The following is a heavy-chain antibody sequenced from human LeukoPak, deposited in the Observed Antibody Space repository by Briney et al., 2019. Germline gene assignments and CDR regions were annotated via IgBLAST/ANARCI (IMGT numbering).Heavy chain of an antibody. V-gene: IGHV3-33*01. J-gene: IGHJ5*02. D-gene: IGHD3-22*01. CDR3: ARVNGPNSGYYYTLDL. CDR1: GLTFRNYA. Sequence: PGGSLRLSCAASGLTFRNYAMHWVRQAPGGRLEWVAVIWFDGTEKYYAASVMGRFTISRDSSESTLYLQMNGLRTGDTAVYYCARVNGPNSGYYYTLDLWGQGTPVTVSS. CDR2: IWFDGTEK.